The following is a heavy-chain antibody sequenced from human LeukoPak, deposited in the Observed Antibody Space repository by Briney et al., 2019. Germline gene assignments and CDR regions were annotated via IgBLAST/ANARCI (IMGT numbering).Heavy chain of an antibody. CDR3: ARWGYDSSGYYGNYFDY. CDR1: YW. J-gene: IGHJ4*02. D-gene: IGHD3-22*01. CDR2: IYPGDSDT. Sequence: YWSWIRQPPGKGLEWMGIIYPGDSDTRYSPSFQGQVTISADKSISTAYLQWSSLKASDTAMYYCARWGYDSSGYYGNYFDYWGQGTLVTVSS. V-gene: IGHV5-51*01.